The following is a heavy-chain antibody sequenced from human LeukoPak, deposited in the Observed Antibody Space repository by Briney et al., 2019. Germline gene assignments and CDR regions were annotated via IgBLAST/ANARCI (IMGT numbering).Heavy chain of an antibody. CDR1: GGSISSSSYY. J-gene: IGHJ4*02. D-gene: IGHD3-16*01. CDR3: ARNLYRPRYYVDY. Sequence: PSETLSLTCTVAGGSISSSSYYWGWIRQPPGKGLEWIGSIYYSGSTYYNPSLKSRVTISVDTSKKQFSLKLSSVTAADTAVYYCARNLYRPRYYVDYWGQGTLVTVSS. V-gene: IGHV4-39*01. CDR2: IYYSGST.